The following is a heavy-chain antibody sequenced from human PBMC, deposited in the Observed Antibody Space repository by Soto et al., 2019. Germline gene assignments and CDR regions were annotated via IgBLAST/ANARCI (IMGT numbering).Heavy chain of an antibody. CDR1: GYSFTSYW. J-gene: IGHJ6*02. V-gene: IGHV5-10-1*01. CDR2: IDPSDSYT. CDR3: ARFSSSVVSNYYYYGMYV. Sequence: RGESLKISCKGSGYSFTSYWISWVRQMPGKGLEWMGRIDPSDSYTNYSPSFQGHVTISADKSISTAYLQWSSLKASDTAMYYCARFSSSVVSNYYYYGMYVWGQGTKVT. D-gene: IGHD2-15*01.